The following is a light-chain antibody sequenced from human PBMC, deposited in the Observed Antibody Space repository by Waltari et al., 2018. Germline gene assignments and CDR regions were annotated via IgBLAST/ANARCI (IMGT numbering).Light chain of an antibody. CDR3: SSYAGSNNLV. V-gene: IGLV2-8*01. J-gene: IGLJ2*01. Sequence: QSALTQPPSASGSPGQSVTISCTGTSSDVGAYDYVSWYQHHPGKAPKLLISEVSKRPSGVRDRFSGSRSGNTASLTVSGLQAEDEADYYCSSYAGSNNLVFGGGTKLTVL. CDR2: EVS. CDR1: SSDVGAYDY.